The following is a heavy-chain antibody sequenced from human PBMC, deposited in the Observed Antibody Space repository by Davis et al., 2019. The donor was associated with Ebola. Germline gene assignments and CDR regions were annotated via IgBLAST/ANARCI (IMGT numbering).Heavy chain of an antibody. Sequence: GESLKISCVASGFTFSSYAMSWVRQAPGKGLEWVAVISYDGSNKYYADSVKGRFTISRDNSKNTLYLQMNSLRDEDTAVYYCARGRYSGSYSDYWGQGTLVTVSS. CDR3: ARGRYSGSYSDY. J-gene: IGHJ4*02. CDR2: ISYDGSNK. D-gene: IGHD1-26*01. CDR1: GFTFSSYA. V-gene: IGHV3-30*04.